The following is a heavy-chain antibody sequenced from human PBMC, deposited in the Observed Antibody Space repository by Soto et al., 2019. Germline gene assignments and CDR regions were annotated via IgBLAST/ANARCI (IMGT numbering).Heavy chain of an antibody. Sequence: QVQLVQSGAEVKKPGASVKVSCKASGYTFPSYDINWVRQATGQGLEYMGWMNPNSGNTGYAQKFPGRVPMARNTSISTAYMELSSLRSDDTAVYYFARDRRRYGMDVWGQGTTVTVSS. CDR3: ARDRRRYGMDV. CDR2: MNPNSGNT. V-gene: IGHV1-8*01. CDR1: GYTFPSYD. J-gene: IGHJ6*02.